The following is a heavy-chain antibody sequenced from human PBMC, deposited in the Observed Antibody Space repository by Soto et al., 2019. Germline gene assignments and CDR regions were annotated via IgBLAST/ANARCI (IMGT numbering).Heavy chain of an antibody. J-gene: IGHJ6*02. V-gene: IGHV1-69*12. CDR2: IIPIFGTA. CDR3: ARGHPQLRFLEWSQIYYYYYGMDV. Sequence: QVQLVQSGAGVKKPGSSVKVSCKASGGTFSSYAISWVRQAPGQGLEWMGGIIPIFGTANYAQKFQGRVTITADESTSTAYMELSSLRSEDTAVYYCARGHPQLRFLEWSQIYYYYYGMDVWGQGTTVTVSS. D-gene: IGHD3-3*01. CDR1: GGTFSSYA.